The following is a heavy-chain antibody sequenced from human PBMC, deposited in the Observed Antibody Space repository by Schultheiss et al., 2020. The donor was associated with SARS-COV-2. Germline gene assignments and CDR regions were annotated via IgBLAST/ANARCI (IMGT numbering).Heavy chain of an antibody. CDR3: ARGASWNLPLDY. CDR1: GGTFSSYA. V-gene: IGHV1-2*02. Sequence: ASVKVSCKASGGTFSSYAISWVRQAPGQGLEWMGRIIPNSGGTNYAQKFQGRVTMTRDTSISTAYMELSRLRSDDTAVYYCARGASWNLPLDYWGQGTLVTVSS. CDR2: IIPNSGGT. J-gene: IGHJ4*02. D-gene: IGHD1-1*01.